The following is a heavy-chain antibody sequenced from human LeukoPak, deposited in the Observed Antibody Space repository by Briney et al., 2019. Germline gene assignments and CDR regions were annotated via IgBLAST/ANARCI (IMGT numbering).Heavy chain of an antibody. CDR1: GGSISSGSYY. CDR3: AREVLATVTTFWFDL. Sequence: PAETLSLTCTVSGGSISSGSYYWSWIRQPAGKGLEWIGRIYTSGSTNYNPSLKSRVTISVDTSKNQFSLKLSSVTAADAAVYYCAREVLATVTTFWFDLWGQGTLVTVSS. D-gene: IGHD4-17*01. J-gene: IGHJ4*02. V-gene: IGHV4-61*02. CDR2: IYTSGST.